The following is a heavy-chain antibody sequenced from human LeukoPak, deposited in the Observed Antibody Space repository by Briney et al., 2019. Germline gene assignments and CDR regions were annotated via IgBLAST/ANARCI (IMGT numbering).Heavy chain of an antibody. J-gene: IGHJ4*02. CDR3: AGRGYYDSSGYSLDY. D-gene: IGHD3-22*01. Sequence: GGSLRLSCAASGFTFDDYGMSWVRQAPGKGLEWVSVIYSDGSTYYADSVKGRFTISRDNSKNTLYLQMNSLRAEDTAVYYCAGRGYYDSSGYSLDYWGQGTLVTVSS. V-gene: IGHV3-53*01. CDR1: GFTFDDYG. CDR2: IYSDGST.